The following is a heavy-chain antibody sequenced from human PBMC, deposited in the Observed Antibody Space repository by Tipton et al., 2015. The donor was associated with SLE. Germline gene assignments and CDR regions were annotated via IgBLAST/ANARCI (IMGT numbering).Heavy chain of an antibody. CDR1: GGSVTRVGFY. D-gene: IGHD2-15*01. CDR3: ARSYGGSFDH. V-gene: IGHV4-31*03. CDR2: IYHSGST. J-gene: IGHJ5*02. Sequence: TLSLTCSVSGGSVTRVGFYWSWIRQHPGKGLEWIGYIYHSGSTNYNPSLKSRVTIALEISKEQISRKLTSVTAADTAVYYCARSYGGSFDHWGQGTLVTVSS.